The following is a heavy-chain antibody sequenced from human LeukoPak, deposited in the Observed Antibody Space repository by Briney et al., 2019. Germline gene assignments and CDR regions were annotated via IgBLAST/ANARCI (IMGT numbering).Heavy chain of an antibody. CDR2: IKEDGSEK. V-gene: IGHV3-7*01. Sequence: GGALRLSCAASGFTFSRYWMSWVRQAPGKGVEGVADIKEDGSEKYYVDSVNGRFTISTDNAKNSLYLQMNSLRADDTAVYYCARAPHHYWGQGTLVTVSS. CDR1: GFTFSRYW. J-gene: IGHJ4*02. CDR3: ARAPHHY.